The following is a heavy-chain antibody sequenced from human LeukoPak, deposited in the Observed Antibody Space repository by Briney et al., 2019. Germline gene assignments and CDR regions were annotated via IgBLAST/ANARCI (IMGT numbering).Heavy chain of an antibody. V-gene: IGHV3-21*01. J-gene: IGHJ4*02. CDR3: VRLRRNNDRSGYYYYYDY. CDR1: GYTFSDFS. Sequence: GGSLRLSCAASGYTFSDFSVNSVRQAPGKGLEWVSSISVSSNYRYYADSVRGRFTISRDDARDSLFLQMNSLRAEDTAVYFCVRLRRNNDRSGYYYYYDYWGQGTLVTVSS. D-gene: IGHD3-22*01. CDR2: ISVSSNYR.